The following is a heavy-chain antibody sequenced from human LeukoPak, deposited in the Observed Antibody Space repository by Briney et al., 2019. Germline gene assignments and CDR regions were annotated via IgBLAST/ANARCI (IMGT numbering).Heavy chain of an antibody. CDR3: ARPETNDYGDFHY. CDR2: ISGSSCSYI. V-gene: IGHV3-21*01. D-gene: IGHD4-17*01. J-gene: IGHJ4*02. CDR1: GFTFSSYN. Sequence: GGSLRLSRAASGFTFSSYNMNWVRRAPGKGLEWVSSISGSSCSYIYYADSVKGRFTISRKNAKNSLDLQMNSLRAEDTAVYYCARPETNDYGDFHYWGQGTLVTVSS.